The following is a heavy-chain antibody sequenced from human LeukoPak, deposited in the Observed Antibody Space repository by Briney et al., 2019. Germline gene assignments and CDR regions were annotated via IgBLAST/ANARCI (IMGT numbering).Heavy chain of an antibody. CDR3: ARDWGYNWNDGGGGFDY. Sequence: GASVKVSCKASGYTFTSYGVSWVRQAPGQGLEWMGWISTYNGNTNYAQKLQGRVTMTTDTSTSTAYMELRRLRADDTAVYYCARDWGYNWNDGGGGFDYWGQGTLVIVSS. D-gene: IGHD1-20*01. CDR1: GYTFTSYG. CDR2: ISTYNGNT. J-gene: IGHJ4*02. V-gene: IGHV1-18*01.